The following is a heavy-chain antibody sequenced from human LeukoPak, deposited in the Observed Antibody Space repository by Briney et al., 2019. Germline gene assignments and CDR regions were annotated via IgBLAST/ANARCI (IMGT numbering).Heavy chain of an antibody. CDR2: ISAYNGNT. J-gene: IGHJ5*02. D-gene: IGHD3-9*01. Sequence: ASVKVSCKASGYTFTSYGISWVRQAPGQGLKWMGWISAYNGNTNYAQKLQGRVTMTTDTSTSTAYMELRSLRSDDTAVYYCARINPLRYFDWSKRETPNWFDPWGQGTLVTVSS. CDR1: GYTFTSYG. CDR3: ARINPLRYFDWSKRETPNWFDP. V-gene: IGHV1-18*01.